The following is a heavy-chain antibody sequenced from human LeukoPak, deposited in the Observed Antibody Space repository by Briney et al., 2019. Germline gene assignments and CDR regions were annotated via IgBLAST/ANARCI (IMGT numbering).Heavy chain of an antibody. CDR3: ARDSGQLAYHGMDV. CDR1: GFTFSIYA. J-gene: IGHJ6*02. Sequence: GGSLRLSWAASGFTFSIYAMHWVRQAPGKGLEWVAVVSFDGSNKYYADSVKGRFIISRDISKNTLYLQMNSLRAEDTALYYCARDSGQLAYHGMDVWGQGTTVTVSS. CDR2: VSFDGSNK. D-gene: IGHD6-13*01. V-gene: IGHV3-30-3*01.